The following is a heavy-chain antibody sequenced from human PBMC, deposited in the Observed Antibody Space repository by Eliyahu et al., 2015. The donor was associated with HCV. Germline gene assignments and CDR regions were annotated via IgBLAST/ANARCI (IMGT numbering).Heavy chain of an antibody. V-gene: IGHV3-11*06. CDR2: ISDVGTYA. Sequence: QVQLVESGGGLVKPGGSLRLSCXAXGXSFSDYYXSWIRQAPGKGLEWVSYISDVGTYANYADSLXGRFTISRDNAKNSLYLEMSSLRAEDTAVYYCARVMPGQGFYYGLDVWGQGTTVTVSS. CDR1: GXSFSDYY. D-gene: IGHD2-2*01. J-gene: IGHJ6*02. CDR3: ARVMPGQGFYYGLDV.